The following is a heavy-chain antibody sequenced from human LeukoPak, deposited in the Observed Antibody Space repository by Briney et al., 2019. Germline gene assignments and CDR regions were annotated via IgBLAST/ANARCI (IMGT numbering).Heavy chain of an antibody. V-gene: IGHV4-59*08. CDR1: GGSISSYY. D-gene: IGHD3-10*01. CDR2: IYYSGST. Sequence: SETLSLTCTVSGGSISSYYWSWIRQPPGKGLEWSGYIYYSGSTNYNSSLKSRVTISVDTSKNQFSLKLSSVTAADTAVYYCARWRGYHSYAMDVWGQGTTVTVSS. J-gene: IGHJ6*02. CDR3: ARWRGYHSYAMDV.